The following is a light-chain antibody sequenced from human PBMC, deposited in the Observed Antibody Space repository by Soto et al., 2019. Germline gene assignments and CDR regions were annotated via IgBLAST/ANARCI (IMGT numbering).Light chain of an antibody. CDR2: GAS. CDR1: QSVRSN. CDR3: QQYDKWPRWT. Sequence: TQSPATLSVSPGERSTLSCSSSQSVRSNLAWYQQKPGQAPRLLIYGASTGATDIPDRFSGSGSGTEFTLTISSLQSEDFAVYYCQQYDKWPRWTFGQGTKVDIK. V-gene: IGKV3-15*01. J-gene: IGKJ1*01.